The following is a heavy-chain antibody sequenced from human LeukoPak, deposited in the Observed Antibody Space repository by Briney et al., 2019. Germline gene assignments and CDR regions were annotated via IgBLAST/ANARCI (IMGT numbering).Heavy chain of an antibody. J-gene: IGHJ5*02. CDR3: ARGPITMVRGVIFNWFDP. D-gene: IGHD3-10*01. V-gene: IGHV1-2*06. CDR2: INPNSGGT. Sequence: ASVKVSCKASGYTFTGYYMHWVRQAPGQGLEWMGRINPNSGGTNYAQKFQGRVTMTRDTSISTAYMELSRLRSDGTAVYYCARGPITMVRGVIFNWFDPWGQGTLVTVSS. CDR1: GYTFTGYY.